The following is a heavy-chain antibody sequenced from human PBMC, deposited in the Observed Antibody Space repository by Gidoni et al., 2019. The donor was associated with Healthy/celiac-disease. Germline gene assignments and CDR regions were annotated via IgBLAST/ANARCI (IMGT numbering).Heavy chain of an antibody. Sequence: QVQLVQSGAEVKKPGASVKVSCKASGYTFTSYYMHWVRQAPGQGLEWMGIINPRGGRTSYAQKFQGRVTMTRDTSTSTVYMELSSLRSEDTAVYYCARVLGAIGWFDPWGQGTLVTVSS. CDR3: ARVLGAIGWFDP. J-gene: IGHJ5*02. CDR1: GYTFTSYY. D-gene: IGHD1-26*01. V-gene: IGHV1-46*01. CDR2: INPRGGRT.